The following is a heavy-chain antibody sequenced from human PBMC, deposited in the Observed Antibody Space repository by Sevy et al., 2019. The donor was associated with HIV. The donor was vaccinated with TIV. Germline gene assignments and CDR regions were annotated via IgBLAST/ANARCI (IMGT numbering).Heavy chain of an antibody. V-gene: IGHV3-21*01. D-gene: IGHD1-26*01. CDR2: ISSSSSYI. Sequence: GGSLRLSCAASGFTFSSYSMNWVRQAPGKGLEWVSSISSSSSYIYYTDSVKGRFTISRDNAKNSLYLQMNSLRAEDTAVYYCVRGGFDGIFDPWGQGTLVTVSS. J-gene: IGHJ5*02. CDR1: GFTFSSYS. CDR3: VRGGFDGIFDP.